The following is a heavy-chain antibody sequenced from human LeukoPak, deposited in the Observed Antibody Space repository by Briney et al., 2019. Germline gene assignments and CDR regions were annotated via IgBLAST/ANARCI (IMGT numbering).Heavy chain of an antibody. CDR1: GFTFSGSA. D-gene: IGHD6-13*01. CDR2: IRSKANSYAT. V-gene: IGHV3-73*01. J-gene: IGHJ5*02. CDR3: ARVNSSSWGWFDP. Sequence: GGSLRLSCAASGFTFSGSAMHWVRQASGKGLEWVGRIRSKANSYATAYAASVKGRFTISRDDSKNTAYLQMNSLKTEDTAVYYCARVNSSSWGWFDPWGQGTLVTVSS.